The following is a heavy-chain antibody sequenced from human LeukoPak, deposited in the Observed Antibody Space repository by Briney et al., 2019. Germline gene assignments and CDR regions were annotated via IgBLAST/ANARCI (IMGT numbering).Heavy chain of an antibody. CDR1: GITFSNYA. CDR3: AKWGDYDVLTVYYVSDY. V-gene: IGHV3-23*01. J-gene: IGHJ4*02. Sequence: GGSLRLSCAASGITFSNYAMSWVRQAPGKGLEWVSAITGGGGNTYYADSVKGRFTMSRDNSKNTVFLQMNSLRAEDTAVYYCAKWGDYDVLTVYYVSDYWGQGTLVTVSS. D-gene: IGHD3-9*01. CDR2: ITGGGGNT.